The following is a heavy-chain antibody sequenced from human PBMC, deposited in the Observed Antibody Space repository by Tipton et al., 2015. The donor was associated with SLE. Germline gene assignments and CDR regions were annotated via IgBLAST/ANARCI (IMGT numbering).Heavy chain of an antibody. CDR2: ISYDGSNK. V-gene: IGHV3-30*03. Sequence: SLRLSCAASGFTFSSYGMHWVRQAPGKGLEWVAVISYDGSNKYYADSVKGRFTISRDNSKNTLYLQMNSLRAEDTAVYYCASSSVPDYWGQGTLVTVSS. D-gene: IGHD6-6*01. CDR1: GFTFSSYG. J-gene: IGHJ4*02. CDR3: ASSSVPDY.